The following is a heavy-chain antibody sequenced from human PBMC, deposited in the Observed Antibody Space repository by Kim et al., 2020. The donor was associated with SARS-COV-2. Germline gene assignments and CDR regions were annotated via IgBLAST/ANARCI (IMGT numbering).Heavy chain of an antibody. V-gene: IGHV1-2*02. J-gene: IGHJ4*02. Sequence: QKFQGRVTMTRDTSISTAYMELSRLRSDDTAVYYCARVFASIVATGTFDYWGQGTLVTVSS. D-gene: IGHD3-9*01. CDR3: ARVFASIVATGTFDY.